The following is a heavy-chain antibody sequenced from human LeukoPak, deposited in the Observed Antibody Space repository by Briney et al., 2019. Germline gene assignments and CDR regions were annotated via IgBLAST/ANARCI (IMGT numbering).Heavy chain of an antibody. Sequence: ASVKVSCKASGYTFSRYYFHWVRQAPGQVLDWMGIITPTTGGANYAQKFQGRVAMTRDTSTSTVYMELSSLTSGDTAVYYCARDERGYSGYDSPPFDDWGQGTLVTVSS. CDR2: ITPTTGGA. CDR3: ARDERGYSGYDSPPFDD. V-gene: IGHV1-46*01. J-gene: IGHJ4*02. D-gene: IGHD5-12*01. CDR1: GYTFSRYY.